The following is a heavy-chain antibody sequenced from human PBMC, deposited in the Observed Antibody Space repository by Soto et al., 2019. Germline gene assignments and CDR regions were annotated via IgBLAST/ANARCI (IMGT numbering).Heavy chain of an antibody. J-gene: IGHJ5*02. V-gene: IGHV4-31*11. CDR1: VPSINASEPY. D-gene: IGHD3-9*01. CDR3: ARDFERSAIGP. Sequence: PSPTCVVSVPSINASEPYWFWIRKPPGKGLECIGYIAYSGDTYYNPSLRSGVTISADRSENKFSLTLKSVTTADTAVYFCARDFERSAIGPWGQGTSVTVS. CDR2: IAYSGDT.